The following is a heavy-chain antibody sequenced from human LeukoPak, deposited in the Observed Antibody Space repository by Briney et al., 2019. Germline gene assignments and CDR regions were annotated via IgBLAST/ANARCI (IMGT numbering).Heavy chain of an antibody. D-gene: IGHD5-18*01. CDR3: ARPRGYSYDYFDY. J-gene: IGHJ4*02. CDR1: GYSFSTYW. Sequence: GESLKISCKGSGYSFSTYWIGWVRQMPGKGLEWMGIIYPGDSDTRYSPSFQGQVTISADKSISTAYLQWSSLKASDTAIYYCARPRGYSYDYFDYWGQGTLVTVSS. V-gene: IGHV5-51*01. CDR2: IYPGDSDT.